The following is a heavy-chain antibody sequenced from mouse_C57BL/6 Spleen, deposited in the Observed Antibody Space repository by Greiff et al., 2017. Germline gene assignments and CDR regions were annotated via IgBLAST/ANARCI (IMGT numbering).Heavy chain of an antibody. D-gene: IGHD1-1*01. Sequence: QVQLQPPGAELVKPGASVKLSCKASGYTFTSYWMHWVKQRPGQGLEWIGMIHPNSGSTNYNEKFKSKATLTVDKSSSTAYMQLSSLTSEDSAVYYCARSTTVVATGYFDVWGTGTTVTVSS. CDR3: ARSTTVVATGYFDV. J-gene: IGHJ1*03. CDR1: GYTFTSYW. V-gene: IGHV1-64*01. CDR2: IHPNSGST.